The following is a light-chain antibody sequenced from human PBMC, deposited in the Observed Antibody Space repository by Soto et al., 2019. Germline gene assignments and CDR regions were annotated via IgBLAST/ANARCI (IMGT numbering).Light chain of an antibody. J-gene: IGKJ2*01. Sequence: DVVMTQSPLSLPVTPGQPASISCRSSQSLVNGDGNTYLSWFQQRPGQSPRRLIYKVSDRDSGVPDRFSGSESGTDFTLKISRVEAEDVGVYFCMQATHLPYTFGQGTKLEIK. V-gene: IGKV2-30*01. CDR3: MQATHLPYT. CDR2: KVS. CDR1: QSLVNGDGNTY.